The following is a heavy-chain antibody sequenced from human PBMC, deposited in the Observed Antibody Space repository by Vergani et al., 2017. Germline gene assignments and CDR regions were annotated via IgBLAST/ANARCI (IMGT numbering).Heavy chain of an antibody. CDR1: GGSISSYY. CDR2: IYYSGST. Sequence: QVQLQESGPGLVKPSETLSLTCTVSGGSISSYYWSWIRQPPGKGLEWIGYIYYSGSTNYNPSLKSRVTISVDTAKNQFSLKLSSVTAADTAGYYCARGPSVRDYYYDSSGYYFLDYWGQGTLVTVSS. D-gene: IGHD3-22*01. J-gene: IGHJ4*02. V-gene: IGHV4-59*01. CDR3: ARGPSVRDYYYDSSGYYFLDY.